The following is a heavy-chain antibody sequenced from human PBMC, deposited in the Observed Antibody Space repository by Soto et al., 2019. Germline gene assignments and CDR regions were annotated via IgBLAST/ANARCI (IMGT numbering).Heavy chain of an antibody. V-gene: IGHV4-31*03. J-gene: IGHJ5*02. CDR2: IDHSGTT. CDR3: VRGRGYSYQNYFDL. CDR1: GGSINSGGYY. D-gene: IGHD5-18*01. Sequence: PSETLSLTCTASGGSINSGGYYWTWIRQPPENGLEWLGNIDHSGTTYYNPSIRSRLSISLDTSQNQLSLQVTSMTAAATVVYFCVRGRGYSYQNYFDLWGQGSLVTVSS.